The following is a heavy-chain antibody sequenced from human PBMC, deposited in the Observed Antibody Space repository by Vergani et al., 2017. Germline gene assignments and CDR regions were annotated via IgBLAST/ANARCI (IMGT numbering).Heavy chain of an antibody. CDR2: IYPGDSDT. V-gene: IGHV5-51*01. D-gene: IGHD6-19*01. CDR1: GYSFTSYW. Sequence: VQLVQSGAEVKKPAASVKVSCKASGYSFTSYWIGWVRQMPGKGLEWMGIIYPGDSDTRYSPSFQGQVTISADKSISTAYLQWSSLKASDTAMYYCARQGKSSYWYFDLWGRGTLVTVSS. J-gene: IGHJ2*01. CDR3: ARQGKSSYWYFDL.